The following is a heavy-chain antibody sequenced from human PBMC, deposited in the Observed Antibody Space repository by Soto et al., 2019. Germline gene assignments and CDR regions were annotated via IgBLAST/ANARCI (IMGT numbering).Heavy chain of an antibody. Sequence: VGSLRLSCAASGLPSSRYEMNWVRQAPGKGLEWVAYITGTGSTIYYADSVKGRLTISRDNANNSLYLQMNNLRAEDTAVYYCVREEQRSWFNHKQCDSWGQGTLVTVPQ. CDR2: ITGTGSTI. D-gene: IGHD6-25*01. CDR3: VREEQRSWFNHKQCDS. CDR1: GLPSSRYE. V-gene: IGHV3-48*03. J-gene: IGHJ4*02.